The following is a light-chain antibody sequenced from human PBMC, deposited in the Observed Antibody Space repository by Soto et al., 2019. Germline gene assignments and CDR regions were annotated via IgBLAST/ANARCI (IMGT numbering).Light chain of an antibody. CDR1: ISNIGSDS. CDR3: AAWDDSLNGVA. CDR2: NNN. V-gene: IGLV1-44*01. J-gene: IGLJ2*01. Sequence: CLPRLPGSACGTRGKRVPISCSGSISNIGSDSVNWYQQLPGTAPKLLIYNNNQRPSGVPDRFSGSKSGTSASLAISGLQSEDEADYYCAAWDDSLNGVAFGGGTKVTVL.